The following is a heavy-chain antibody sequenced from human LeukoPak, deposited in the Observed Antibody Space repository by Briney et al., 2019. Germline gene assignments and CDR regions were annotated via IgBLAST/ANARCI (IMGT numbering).Heavy chain of an antibody. Sequence: GGSLRLSCAASGFSFSTSWMHWVRQAPGKGLVWVSRIHSDGIGTTYADSVKGRFTISRDNSKNTLYLQMNSLRAEDTAVYYCARVRWGGLYYFDSWGQGTLVTVSS. CDR1: GFSFSTSW. D-gene: IGHD3-16*01. CDR2: IHSDGIGT. V-gene: IGHV3-74*03. CDR3: ARVRWGGLYYFDS. J-gene: IGHJ4*02.